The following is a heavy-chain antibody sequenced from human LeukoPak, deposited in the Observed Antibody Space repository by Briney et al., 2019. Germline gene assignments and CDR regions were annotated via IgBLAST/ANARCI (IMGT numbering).Heavy chain of an antibody. Sequence: ASVKVSCKASGYTFTGYYMHWVRQAPGQGLEWMGWINPNSGGTNYAQKFQGRVTMTRDTSISTAYMELSRLRSDDTAVYYCARAKAEWELKDFDYWGQGTLVTVSS. V-gene: IGHV1-2*02. J-gene: IGHJ4*02. CDR2: INPNSGGT. D-gene: IGHD1-26*01. CDR1: GYTFTGYY. CDR3: ARAKAEWELKDFDY.